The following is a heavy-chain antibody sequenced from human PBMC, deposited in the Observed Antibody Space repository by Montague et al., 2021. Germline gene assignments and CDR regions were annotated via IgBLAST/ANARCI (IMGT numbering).Heavy chain of an antibody. J-gene: IGHJ6*02. CDR1: GYSFTHYW. CDR3: ARLSQYYVSGSYTDYFYGMDV. Sequence: QSGAEVKKPGESLRISCKGAGYSFTHYWIGWVRQMPGKGLEWMGIIYPGDSETRYSPSFQGQVTISADKSITTAYLQWSSLKASDTAMYYCARLSQYYVSGSYTDYFYGMDVLGQGTTVTVSS. D-gene: IGHD3-10*01. V-gene: IGHV5-51*01. CDR2: IYPGDSET.